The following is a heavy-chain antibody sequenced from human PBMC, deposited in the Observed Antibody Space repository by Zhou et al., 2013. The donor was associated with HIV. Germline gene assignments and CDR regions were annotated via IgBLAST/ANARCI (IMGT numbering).Heavy chain of an antibody. J-gene: IGHJ6*03. CDR2: FIPMTDTT. CDR3: ARDPYDNVSGDFMSFMDV. V-gene: IGHV1-69*08. CDR1: VNSLSGFA. D-gene: IGHD3-3*01. Sequence: QFYLVQSGAEVKKPGSSVRVSCKASVNSLSGFAISWVRQVPGQGLEWMGMFIPMTDTTFYSEKFQDRISVIADKATTTVHLELSRLKSEDTAVYYCARDPYDNVSGDFMSFMDVWGKGTTVVVS.